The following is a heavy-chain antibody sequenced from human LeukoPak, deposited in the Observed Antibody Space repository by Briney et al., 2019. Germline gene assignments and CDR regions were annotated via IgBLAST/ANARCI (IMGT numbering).Heavy chain of an antibody. V-gene: IGHV1-2*02. CDR1: GYTFTGYY. J-gene: IGHJ4*02. CDR2: INPNSGAT. Sequence: ASVKVSCKASGYTFTGYYMHWVRQAPGQGLEWVGWINPNSGATNYAQKFQGRVTVTRDTSISTAYMELTRPRSDDTAVYYCARDSRAPDYWGQGTLVTVSS. CDR3: ARDSRAPDY.